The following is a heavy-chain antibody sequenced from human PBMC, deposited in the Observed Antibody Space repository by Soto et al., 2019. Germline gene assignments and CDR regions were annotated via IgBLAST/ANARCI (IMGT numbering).Heavy chain of an antibody. CDR2: IIPIFGTA. V-gene: IGHV1-69*06. CDR3: ARDQSGITGTAQ. CDR1: GGTFSSYA. J-gene: IGHJ4*02. Sequence: QVQLVQSGAEVKKPGSSVKVSCKASGGTFSSYAISWVRHAPGQGLEWMGGIIPIFGTANYAQKFQGRVTINAHKSTRTANMELRSLRAEDTSVYYCARDQSGITGTAQWGQGPLVTVSS. D-gene: IGHD1-20*01.